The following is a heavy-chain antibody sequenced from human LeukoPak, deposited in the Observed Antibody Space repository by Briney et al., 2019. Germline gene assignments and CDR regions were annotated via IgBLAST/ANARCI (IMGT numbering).Heavy chain of an antibody. V-gene: IGHV4-59*01. CDR3: ARAPITSPFYFDY. Sequence: SETLSLTCSVSGGSISNYYWSWIRQPPGKGLEWIGYIYYSGGTNYNPSLKSRVTISVDTSKDQFSLKLSSVTAADTALYYCARAPITSPFYFDYWGQGTLVTVSS. CDR1: GGSISNYY. J-gene: IGHJ4*02. CDR2: IYYSGGT. D-gene: IGHD2-2*01.